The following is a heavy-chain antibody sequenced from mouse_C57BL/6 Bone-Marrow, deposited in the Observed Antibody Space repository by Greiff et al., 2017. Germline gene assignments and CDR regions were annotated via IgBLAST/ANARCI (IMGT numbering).Heavy chain of an antibody. J-gene: IGHJ1*03. Sequence: QVQLQQSGAELVRPGASVTLSCKASGYTFTDYEMHWVKQTPVHGLEWIGAIDPETGGTAYNQKFKGKAILTADKSSSTAYMELRSLTSEDSAVYYCTSYGNSWYFDVWGTGTTVTVSS. V-gene: IGHV1-15*01. D-gene: IGHD2-1*01. CDR1: GYTFTDYE. CDR2: IDPETGGT. CDR3: TSYGNSWYFDV.